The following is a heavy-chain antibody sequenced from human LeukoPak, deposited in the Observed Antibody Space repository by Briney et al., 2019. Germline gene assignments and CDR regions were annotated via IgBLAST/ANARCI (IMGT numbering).Heavy chain of an antibody. CDR2: IYYSGST. Sequence: SETLSLPCTVSGGSISSYYWSWIRQPPGKGLEWIGYIYYSGSTNYNPSLKSRVTISVDTSKNQFSLKLSSVTAADTAVYYCARVGSSSFDYWGQGTLVTVSS. CDR3: ARVGSSSFDY. V-gene: IGHV4-59*01. D-gene: IGHD6-6*01. J-gene: IGHJ4*02. CDR1: GGSISSYY.